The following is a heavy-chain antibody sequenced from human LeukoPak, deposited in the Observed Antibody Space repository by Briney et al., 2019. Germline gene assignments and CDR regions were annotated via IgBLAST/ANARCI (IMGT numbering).Heavy chain of an antibody. Sequence: SVKVSCTASGGTFSSYAISWVRQAPGQGLEWMGGIIPIFGTANYAQKFQGRVTITADESTSTAYMELSSLRSEDTAVYYCARDDDCSSTSCYSGFDYWGQGTLVTVSA. CDR3: ARDDDCSSTSCYSGFDY. CDR2: IIPIFGTA. V-gene: IGHV1-69*01. D-gene: IGHD2-2*01. J-gene: IGHJ4*02. CDR1: GGTFSSYA.